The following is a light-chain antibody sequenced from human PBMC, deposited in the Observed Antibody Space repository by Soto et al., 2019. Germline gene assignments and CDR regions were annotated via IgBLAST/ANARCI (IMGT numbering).Light chain of an antibody. J-gene: IGLJ2*01. CDR3: ETWDSSTHVV. CDR2: LDGSGSY. CDR1: SGHSSYI. V-gene: IGLV4-60*02. Sequence: QSVLTQSSSASASLGSSVKLTCTRSSGHSSYIIAWHQQQQEKAPRYLLKLDGSGSYNKGSGVPDRFSGSSSGADRYLTISKLQFEDEADYYCETWDSSTHVVFGGGTKLTVL.